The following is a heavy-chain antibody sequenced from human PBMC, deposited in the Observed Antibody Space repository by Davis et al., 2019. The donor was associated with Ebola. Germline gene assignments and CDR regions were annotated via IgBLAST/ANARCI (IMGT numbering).Heavy chain of an antibody. V-gene: IGHV3-21*01. CDR1: GFTFSSYS. Sequence: GESLKISCAASGFTFSSYSMNWVRQAPGKGLEWVSSVSGSSSYIYYTDSVKGRFTISRDNAKNSLFLQMNSLGAEDTAVYYCARRVDYGDFSNFDYWGQGTLVTVSS. J-gene: IGHJ4*02. CDR3: ARRVDYGDFSNFDY. D-gene: IGHD4-17*01. CDR2: VSGSSSYI.